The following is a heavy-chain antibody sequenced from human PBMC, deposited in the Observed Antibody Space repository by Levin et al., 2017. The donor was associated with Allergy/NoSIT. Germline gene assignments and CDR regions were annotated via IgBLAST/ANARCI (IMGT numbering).Heavy chain of an antibody. CDR1: GDSVSRNSVA. V-gene: IGHV6-1*01. CDR2: TYYTSKWYN. J-gene: IGHJ3*01. Sequence: SQTLSLTCAISGDSVSRNSVAWNWVRLSPSRGLEWLGRTYYTSKWYNDYAESVKGRITINPDTSKNHFSLQLNSVTPADTALYYCTRGSRSALDFWGQGTMVTVSS. CDR3: TRGSRSALDF.